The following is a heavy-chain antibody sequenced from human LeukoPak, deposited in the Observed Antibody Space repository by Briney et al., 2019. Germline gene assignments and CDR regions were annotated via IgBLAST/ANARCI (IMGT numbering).Heavy chain of an antibody. J-gene: IGHJ3*02. CDR2: ISDDSNYI. CDR1: GFTFSDYS. CDR3: AREGSYPRSSFDI. V-gene: IGHV3-21*01. D-gene: IGHD3-16*02. Sequence: GGSLRLSCAASGFTFSDYSMNWVRQAPGKGLEWVSSISDDSNYIYYADSVKGRFTISRDNAKNSLYLQMNSLRAEDTAVYCCAREGSYPRSSFDIWGQGTMVAVSS.